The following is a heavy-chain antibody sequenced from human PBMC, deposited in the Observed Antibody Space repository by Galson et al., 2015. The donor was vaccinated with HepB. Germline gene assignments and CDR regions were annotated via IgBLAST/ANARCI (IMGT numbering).Heavy chain of an antibody. J-gene: IGHJ4*02. CDR2: THYSGTT. CDR3: ARSTPLAGREVGKGRFDY. CDR1: GGSISSDTYY. Sequence: SETLSLTCTVSGGSISSDTYYWGWIRQPPGKGLEWIGSTHYSGTTYHNPSLKSRVSISVDTSKNQFSLSLSSVAAADPAVYYCARSTPLAGREVGKGRFDYWGQGTLVTV. V-gene: IGHV4-39*01. D-gene: IGHD6-19*01.